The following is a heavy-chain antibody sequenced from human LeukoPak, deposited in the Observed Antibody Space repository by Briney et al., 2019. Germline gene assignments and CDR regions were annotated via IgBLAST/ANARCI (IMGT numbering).Heavy chain of an antibody. Sequence: SETLSLTCTVSGGSISSYYWSWIRQPPGKGLEWIGYIYYSGSTNYNPSLKSRVTISVDTSKNQFSLKLSSVTAADTAVYYCARDNSEGYCSGGSCRSLDAFDIWGQGTMVTVSS. CDR1: GGSISSYY. D-gene: IGHD2-15*01. CDR3: ARDNSEGYCSGGSCRSLDAFDI. V-gene: IGHV4-59*01. CDR2: IYYSGST. J-gene: IGHJ3*02.